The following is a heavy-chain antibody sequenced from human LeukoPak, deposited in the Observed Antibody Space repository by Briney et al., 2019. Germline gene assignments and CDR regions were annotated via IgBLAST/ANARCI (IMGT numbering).Heavy chain of an antibody. CDR2: IIPIFGTA. D-gene: IGHD5-24*01. CDR1: GGTFSSYA. CDR3: ARGDGYNRFYFDY. J-gene: IGHJ4*02. Sequence: SVKVSCKASGGTFSSYAISWVRQAPGQGLEWMGGIIPIFGTANYAQKFQGRVTIIADESTSTAYMELSSLRSEDTAVYYCARGDGYNRFYFDYWGQGTLVTVSS. V-gene: IGHV1-69*13.